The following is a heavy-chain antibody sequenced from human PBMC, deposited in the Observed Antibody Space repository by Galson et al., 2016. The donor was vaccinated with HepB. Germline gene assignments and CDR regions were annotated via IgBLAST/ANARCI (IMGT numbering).Heavy chain of an antibody. Sequence: SVKVSCKAFAYTFINYYIHWVRQAPGQGLEWMGIINPGGGSTGYAPKCQGRVTMTSDTSKSTVYMELNSLRYEDTAVYYCARFGDLLTGYHSFGDLRGSFDLWGRGTLVSVSP. CDR2: INPGGGST. V-gene: IGHV1-46*01. CDR1: AYTFINYY. CDR3: ARFGDLLTGYHSFGDLRGSFDL. D-gene: IGHD3-9*01. J-gene: IGHJ2*01.